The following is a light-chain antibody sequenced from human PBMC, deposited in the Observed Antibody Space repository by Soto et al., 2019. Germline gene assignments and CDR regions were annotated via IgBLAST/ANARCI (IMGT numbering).Light chain of an antibody. CDR2: EVK. J-gene: IGLJ3*02. CDR1: SSDVGSYHL. V-gene: IGLV2-23*02. Sequence: QSALTQPASVSGSPGQSITIYCTGSSSDVGSYHLVSWYQQNPGKAPQLMTYEVKKRPSGVSNRFSGSKSGNTSSLTISGLQAEDEADYYCCAFTGSNWVFGGGTKLTVL. CDR3: CAFTGSNWV.